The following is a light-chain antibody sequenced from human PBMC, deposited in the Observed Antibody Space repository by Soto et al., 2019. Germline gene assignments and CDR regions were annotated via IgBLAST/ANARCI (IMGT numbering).Light chain of an antibody. Sequence: QSALTQPASVSGSPGQSITISCTGTSSDVGGYNYVSWYQQPPGKAPKLMIYEVSYRPSGVSNRISGSKSGNTASLTISGLQAEDEANYYCSSYTISSIPGVFGRGTKLTVL. CDR1: SSDVGGYNY. CDR2: EVS. CDR3: SSYTISSIPGV. J-gene: IGLJ2*01. V-gene: IGLV2-14*01.